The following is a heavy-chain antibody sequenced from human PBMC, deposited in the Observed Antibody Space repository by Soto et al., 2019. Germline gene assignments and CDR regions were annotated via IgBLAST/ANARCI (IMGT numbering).Heavy chain of an antibody. CDR2: IYHSGMT. D-gene: IGHD1-26*01. CDR1: GGSISTGGYY. V-gene: IGHV4-31*03. CDR3: ATVRWELHDAFDI. J-gene: IGHJ3*02. Sequence: QVQLQEPGPGLVKPSQTLSLTCTVSGGSISTGGYYWSWIRQHPGRGLEWIGYIYHSGMTFSNPSLQSRVAISIDTSKNKCSLKLSYVTAADTAVYYCATVRWELHDAFDIWCQGTMVSGSS.